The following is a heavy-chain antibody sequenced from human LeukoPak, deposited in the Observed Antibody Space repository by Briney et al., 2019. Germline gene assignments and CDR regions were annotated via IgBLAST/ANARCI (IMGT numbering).Heavy chain of an antibody. CDR2: IRYDGSNK. V-gene: IGHV3-30*02. CDR3: VRPPKHCSSTSCLDY. Sequence: GGSLRLSCAASGFTFSSYGMHWVRQAPGKGLEWVAFIRYDGSNKYYADSVKGRFTISRDNSKNTLYLQMNSLRAEDTAVYYCVRPPKHCSSTSCLDYWGQGTLVTVSS. J-gene: IGHJ4*02. D-gene: IGHD2-2*01. CDR1: GFTFSSYG.